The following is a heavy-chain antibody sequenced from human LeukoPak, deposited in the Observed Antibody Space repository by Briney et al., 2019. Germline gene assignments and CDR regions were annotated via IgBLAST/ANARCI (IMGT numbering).Heavy chain of an antibody. J-gene: IGHJ4*02. V-gene: IGHV4-39*07. Sequence: SETLSLTCTVSGGSISSSSYYWGWIRQPPGKGLEWIGSIYYSGSTYYNPSLKSRVTISVDTSKNQFSLKLSSVTAADTAVYYCARDSSMTTVTYFDYWGQGTLVTVSS. D-gene: IGHD4-17*01. CDR1: GGSISSSSYY. CDR3: ARDSSMTTVTYFDY. CDR2: IYYSGST.